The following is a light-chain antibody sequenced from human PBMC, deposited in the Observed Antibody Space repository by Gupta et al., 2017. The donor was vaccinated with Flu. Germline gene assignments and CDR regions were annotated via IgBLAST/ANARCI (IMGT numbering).Light chain of an antibody. J-gene: IGLJ2*01. CDR3: QVWDDTYDHPNVV. CDR1: NLGTKT. V-gene: IGLV3-21*02. Sequence: SYVLTQPPSVSVAPRQTARITCGGNNLGTKTVHWYQQKPGQAPVLVVYDDSDRPSGIPERFSGSNSRDTATLTISWVEAGDEADYYCQVWDDTYDHPNVVFGGGTKLTVL. CDR2: DDS.